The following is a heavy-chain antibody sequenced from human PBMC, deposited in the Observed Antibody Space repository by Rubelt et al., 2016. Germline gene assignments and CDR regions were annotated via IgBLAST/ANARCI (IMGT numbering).Heavy chain of an antibody. Sequence: EGIGYIYYSGSTYYNPSLKSRVTISVDTSKNQFSLKLSSVTAADTAVYYCAGGRVRGAFDIWGQGTMVTVSS. CDR2: IYYSGST. CDR3: AGGRVRGAFDI. J-gene: IGHJ3*02. V-gene: IGHV4-30-4*07. D-gene: IGHD3-10*01.